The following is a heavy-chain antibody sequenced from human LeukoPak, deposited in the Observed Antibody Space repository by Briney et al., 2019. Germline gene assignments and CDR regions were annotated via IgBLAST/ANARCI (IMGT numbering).Heavy chain of an antibody. V-gene: IGHV3-23*01. CDR3: AKEVGATPFDY. CDR2: INESGGTT. J-gene: IGHJ4*02. CDR1: GFTFSAYA. Sequence: GGSLRLSCAASGFTFSAYAMTWVRQAPGKGLEWVSSINESGGTTYYADSVKGRFTISRDSSKNTLYLQMNSLRAEDTAVYYCAKEVGATPFDYWGQGTLVTVSS. D-gene: IGHD1-26*01.